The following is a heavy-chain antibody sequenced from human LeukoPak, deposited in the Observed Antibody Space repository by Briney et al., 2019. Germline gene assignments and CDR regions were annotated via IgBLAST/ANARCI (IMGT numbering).Heavy chain of an antibody. CDR2: ISSSSSYI. Sequence: GGSLRLSCAASGFTFSSYSMNWVRQAPGKGLEWVSSISSSSSYIYYADSVKDRFTISRDNAKNSLYLQVNSLRAEDTAVYYCARDSTDFDCWGQGTLVTVSS. V-gene: IGHV3-21*01. CDR1: GFTFSSYS. J-gene: IGHJ4*02. CDR3: ARDSTDFDC.